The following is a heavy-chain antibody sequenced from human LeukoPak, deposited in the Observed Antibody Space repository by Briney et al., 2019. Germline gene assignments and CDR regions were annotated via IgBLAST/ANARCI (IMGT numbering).Heavy chain of an antibody. CDR1: GGSISSSSYY. CDR2: IYYSGST. Sequence: SETLSLTCTVSGGSISSSSYYWGWIRQPPGKGLEWIGSIYYSGSTYYNPSLKSRVTISVDTSKNQFSLKLSSVTAADTAVYYCARQATDRYSSSWYGGDFGYWGQGTLVTVSS. D-gene: IGHD6-13*01. CDR3: ARQATDRYSSSWYGGDFGY. J-gene: IGHJ4*02. V-gene: IGHV4-39*01.